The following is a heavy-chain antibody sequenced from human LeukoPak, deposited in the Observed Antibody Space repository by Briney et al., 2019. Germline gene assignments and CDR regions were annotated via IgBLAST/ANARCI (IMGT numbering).Heavy chain of an antibody. D-gene: IGHD3-22*01. CDR1: GGSISSYY. CDR3: ARVQKGSGYYYEY. J-gene: IGHJ4*02. Sequence: SETLSLTCTVSGGSISSYYWSWIRQPPGKGLEWIGYIYYSGSTNYNPSLKSRVTISVDTSKNQFSLKLSSVNAADTAVYYCARVQKGSGYYYEYWGQGTLVTVSS. CDR2: IYYSGST. V-gene: IGHV4-59*01.